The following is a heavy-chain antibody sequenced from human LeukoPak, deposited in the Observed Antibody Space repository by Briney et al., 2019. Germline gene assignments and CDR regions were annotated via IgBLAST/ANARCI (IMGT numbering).Heavy chain of an antibody. J-gene: IGHJ4*02. V-gene: IGHV3-23*01. D-gene: IGHD7-27*01. CDR3: AKDGGLWVSAHWGDS. CDR1: GYTFGSYW. Sequence: GGSLRLSCAASGYTFGSYWMYWVRQAPGKGLVWVSAISGSGGSTYYADSVKGRFTISRDNSKDTLYLQMNSLRAEDTAVYYCAKDGGLWVSAHWGDSWGRGTLVTVSS. CDR2: ISGSGGST.